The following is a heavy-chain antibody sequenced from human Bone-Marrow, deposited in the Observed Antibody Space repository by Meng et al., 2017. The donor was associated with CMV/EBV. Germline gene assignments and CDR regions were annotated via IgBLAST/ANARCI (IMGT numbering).Heavy chain of an antibody. CDR2: IYYSGST. J-gene: IGHJ4*01. CDR1: GGSFSGYY. CDR3: ARGGQLANY. D-gene: IGHD6-13*01. V-gene: IGHV4-34*01. Sequence: SQTLSLTCAVYGGSFSGYYWSRIRQPPGKGLEWIGSIYYSGSTYYNPSPKSRVTISVDTSKNQFSLKLSSVTAADTAVYYCARGGQLANYWGQGTLVTVSS.